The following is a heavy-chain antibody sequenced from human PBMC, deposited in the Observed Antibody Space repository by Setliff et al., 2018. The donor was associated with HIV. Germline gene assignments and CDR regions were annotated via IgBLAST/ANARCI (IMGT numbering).Heavy chain of an antibody. CDR2: IWYDGSNK. J-gene: IGHJ6*03. D-gene: IGHD6-6*01. CDR3: AKGAGAARPNHYYYYYYMDV. Sequence: PGGSLRLSCAASGFTFSSYGMHWVRQAPGKGLEWVAVIWYDGSNKYYANSVKGRFTISRDNSKNTLYLQMNSLRAEDTAVYYCAKGAGAARPNHYYYYYYMDVWGKGTTVTVSS. CDR1: GFTFSSYG. V-gene: IGHV3-33*06.